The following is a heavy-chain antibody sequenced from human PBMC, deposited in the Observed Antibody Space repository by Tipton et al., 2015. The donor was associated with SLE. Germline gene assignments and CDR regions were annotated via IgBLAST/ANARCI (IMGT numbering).Heavy chain of an antibody. J-gene: IGHJ4*02. CDR3: ARERETLRWMSGSSGSFDY. D-gene: IGHD1-26*01. CDR2: IDEDGSEK. Sequence: SLRLSCAASGFTFSSYWMSWVRQAPGKGLEWVANIDEDGSEKYYVDSVKGRFTISRDNAKKSLYLQMNSLRAEDTAVYYCARERETLRWMSGSSGSFDYWGQGTLVTVSS. CDR1: GFTFSSYW. V-gene: IGHV3-7*03.